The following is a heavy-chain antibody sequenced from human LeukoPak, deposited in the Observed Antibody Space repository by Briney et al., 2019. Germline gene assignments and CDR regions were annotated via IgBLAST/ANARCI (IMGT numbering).Heavy chain of an antibody. V-gene: IGHV3-21*01. D-gene: IGHD6-19*01. J-gene: IGHJ6*03. CDR2: ISSSSSYI. CDR1: GFTFSSYS. Sequence: GGSLRLSCAASGFTFSSYSMNWVRQAPGKGLEWVSSISSSSSYIYYADSVKGRFTISRDNAKNSLYLQMNSLRAEDTAVYYCARPPTTIAVAGTDYYYMDVWGKGTTVTVSS. CDR3: ARPPTTIAVAGTDYYYMDV.